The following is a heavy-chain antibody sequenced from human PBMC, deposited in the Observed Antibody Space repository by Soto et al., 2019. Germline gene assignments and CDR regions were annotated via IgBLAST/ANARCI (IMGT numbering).Heavy chain of an antibody. D-gene: IGHD4-17*01. CDR2: IWYDVSNN. V-gene: IGHV3-33*01. CDR3: ARDLSGDYGALDT. Sequence: GGSLRLSCAPSGFTFSSYGMHWARQAPGKGLERVAVIWYDVSNNVYADSVKGRFTISRDNSKNTLYLQMNSLRAEDTAVYYCARDLSGDYGALDTWGQGTMVTVSS. CDR1: GFTFSSYG. J-gene: IGHJ3*02.